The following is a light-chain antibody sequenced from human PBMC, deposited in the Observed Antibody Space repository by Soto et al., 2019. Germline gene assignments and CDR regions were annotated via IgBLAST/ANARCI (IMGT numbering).Light chain of an antibody. V-gene: IGKV3-20*01. CDR1: QSVSSGH. Sequence: EIVLTQSPGPLSLSPGERATLSCRASQSVSSGHLAWYQQKPGQAPRLIIYDASTRATGIPDRFSGSGSGTDFTITISRLEPEDFAVYYCQQYGSSPPLTFGGGTNVDI. CDR2: DAS. J-gene: IGKJ4*01. CDR3: QQYGSSPPLT.